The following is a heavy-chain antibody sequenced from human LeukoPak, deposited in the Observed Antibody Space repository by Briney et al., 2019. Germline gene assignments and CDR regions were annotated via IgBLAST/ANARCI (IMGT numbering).Heavy chain of an antibody. CDR1: GFTFSTYS. CDR2: ISSTSTYI. V-gene: IGHV3-21*01. CDR3: TRDQGAGTYRCYGMDV. D-gene: IGHD3-10*01. J-gene: IGHJ6*02. Sequence: NPGGSLRLSCAASGFTFSTYSMSWVRQAPGKGLEWVSSISSTSTYIFYADSVKGRFTISKDNEKNSLYLQMNSLRAEDTAIYYCTRDQGAGTYRCYGMDVLGQGTSVTVPS.